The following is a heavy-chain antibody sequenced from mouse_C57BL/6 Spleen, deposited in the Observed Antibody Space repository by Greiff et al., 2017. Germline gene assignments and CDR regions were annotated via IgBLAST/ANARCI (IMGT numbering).Heavy chain of an antibody. CDR3: TRKEGIDDWFAY. CDR1: GYTFTDYE. J-gene: IGHJ3*01. Sequence: QVQLQQSGAELVWPGASVTLSCKASGYTFTDYEMHWVKQTPVHGLEWIGAIDPETGGTAYNQKFKGKAILTADKSSSTAYMELRSLTSEDSAVYYCTRKEGIDDWFAYWGQGTLVTVSA. V-gene: IGHV1-15*01. CDR2: IDPETGGT.